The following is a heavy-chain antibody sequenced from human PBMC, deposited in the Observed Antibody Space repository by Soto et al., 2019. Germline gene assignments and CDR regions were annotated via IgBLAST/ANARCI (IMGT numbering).Heavy chain of an antibody. CDR3: ARDPSYYGMDV. Sequence: ASVKVSCKASGYTFTSYAMHWVRQAPGQRLEWMGWINASNGNTKYSQKFQGRVTITRDTSASTAYMELSSLRSEDTAVYYCARDPSYYGMDVWSQGTTVTVSS. J-gene: IGHJ6*02. CDR1: GYTFTSYA. V-gene: IGHV1-3*01. CDR2: INASNGNT.